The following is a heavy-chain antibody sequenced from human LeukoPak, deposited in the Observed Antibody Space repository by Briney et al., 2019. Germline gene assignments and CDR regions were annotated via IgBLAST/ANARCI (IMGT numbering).Heavy chain of an antibody. D-gene: IGHD6-6*01. Sequence: GGSLRLSCAASGFTFSTHWMHWVRQAPGKGLVWVSRINADGSSTMYADSVKGRFTISRDNAKNTLYLQMNSLGAEDTAVYYCARIGSSSYDYWGQGTLVTVSS. J-gene: IGHJ4*02. CDR3: ARIGSSSYDY. CDR1: GFTFSTHW. CDR2: INADGSST. V-gene: IGHV3-74*03.